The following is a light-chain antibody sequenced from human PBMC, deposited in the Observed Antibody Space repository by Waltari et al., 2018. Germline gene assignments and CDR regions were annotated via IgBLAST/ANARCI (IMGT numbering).Light chain of an antibody. Sequence: QSVLTQPPSASETPGQRVTIACSGSSSNIGANVVTWYQQLPGKAPKLLIYRNDQRPSGVPDRFSASKSGTSASLAISGLQSEDEADYYCAAWDDRMNGHWVFGGGTKVTVL. V-gene: IGLV1-44*01. J-gene: IGLJ3*02. CDR1: SSNIGANV. CDR2: RND. CDR3: AAWDDRMNGHWV.